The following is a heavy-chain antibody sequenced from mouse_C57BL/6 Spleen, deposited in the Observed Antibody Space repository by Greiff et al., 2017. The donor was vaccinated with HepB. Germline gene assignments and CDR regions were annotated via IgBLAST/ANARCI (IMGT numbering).Heavy chain of an antibody. J-gene: IGHJ4*01. CDR3: ARSFLITTVVATDAMDY. Sequence: QVQLQQSGAELMKPGASVKLSCKATGYTFTGYWIEWVKQRPGHGLEWIGEILPGSGSTNYNEKFKGKATFTADTSSNTAYMQLSSLTTEDSAIYYCARSFLITTVVATDAMDYWGQGTSVTVSS. V-gene: IGHV1-9*01. D-gene: IGHD1-1*01. CDR1: GYTFTGYW. CDR2: ILPGSGST.